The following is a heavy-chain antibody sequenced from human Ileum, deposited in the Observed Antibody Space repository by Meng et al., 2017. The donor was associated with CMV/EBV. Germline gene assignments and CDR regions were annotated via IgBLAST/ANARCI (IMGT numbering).Heavy chain of an antibody. D-gene: IGHD5-18*01. CDR1: GFTFSNSW. J-gene: IGHJ4*02. CDR2: INSDGTIT. V-gene: IGHV3-74*01. Sequence: GESLKISCAASGFTFSNSWTHWVRQAPGKGLVCVSRINSDGTITKYADSVKGRFTISRDSAKNTVYLQMNSLRDEDTAVYYCARDYGYTYDYWGQGTLVTSPQ. CDR3: ARDYGYTYDY.